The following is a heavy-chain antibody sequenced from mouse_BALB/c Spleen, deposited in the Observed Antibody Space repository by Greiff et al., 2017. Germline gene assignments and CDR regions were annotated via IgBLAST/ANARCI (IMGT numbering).Heavy chain of an antibody. D-gene: IGHD3-1*01. CDR1: GFTFSDYY. J-gene: IGHJ2*01. CDR2: ISDGGSYT. Sequence: DVKLQESGGGLVKPGGSLKLSCAASGFTFSDYYMYWVRQTPEKRLEWVATISDGGSYTYYPDSVKGRFTISRDNAKNNLYLQMSSLKSEDTAMYYCARGKLGSLFDYWGQGTTLTVSS. CDR3: ARGKLGSLFDY. V-gene: IGHV5-4*02.